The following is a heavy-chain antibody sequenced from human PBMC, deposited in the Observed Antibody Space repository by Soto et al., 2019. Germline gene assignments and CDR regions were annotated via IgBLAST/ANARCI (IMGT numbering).Heavy chain of an antibody. V-gene: IGHV3-23*01. D-gene: IGHD2-15*01. CDR1: GVTFSSYA. Sequence: EVQLLESGGGLVQPGGSLRLSCAASGVTFSSYAMSWVRQAPGKLLEWVSAISGSGGSTDYADSVKGRFTISRDNSTNTLYLQMNSLRAEDKAVYYCAKAQGGWQNWFDLWGQGNLVTVSS. CDR2: ISGSGGST. CDR3: AKAQGGWQNWFDL. J-gene: IGHJ5*02.